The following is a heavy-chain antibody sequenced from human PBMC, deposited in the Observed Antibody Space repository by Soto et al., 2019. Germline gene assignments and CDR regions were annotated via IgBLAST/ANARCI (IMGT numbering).Heavy chain of an antibody. CDR3: AKASGYCRSTTCSRLIYYYYGMDV. J-gene: IGHJ6*02. CDR2: ISYDGGDK. CDR1: GFTFTSYG. D-gene: IGHD2-2*01. V-gene: IGHV3-30*18. Sequence: GGSLRLSXGASGFTFTSYGMHWVRQAPGKGLEWVAVISYDGGDKYYADSVKGRFTISRDNSKNTLYLQMNSLRAEDTAVYYCAKASGYCRSTTCSRLIYYYYGMDVWGQGTTVTVSS.